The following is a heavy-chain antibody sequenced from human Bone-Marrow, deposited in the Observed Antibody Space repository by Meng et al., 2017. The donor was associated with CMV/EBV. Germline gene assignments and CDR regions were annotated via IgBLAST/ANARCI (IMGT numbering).Heavy chain of an antibody. CDR1: GFTFSSYD. Sequence: LSLTCAASGFTFSSYDMHWVRQATGKGLEWVSAIGTAGDTYYTGSVKGRFTISRENAKNSFYLQMNSLRAGDTAVYYCARIHYYYGMDVWGQGTTVTVSS. CDR3: ARIHYYYGMDV. V-gene: IGHV3-13*01. CDR2: IGTAGDT. J-gene: IGHJ6*02.